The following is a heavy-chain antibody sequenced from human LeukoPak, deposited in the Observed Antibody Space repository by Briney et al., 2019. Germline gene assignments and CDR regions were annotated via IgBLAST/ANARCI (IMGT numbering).Heavy chain of an antibody. J-gene: IGHJ4*02. CDR3: ARVWDYYGSGTYYY. CDR2: INHSGST. V-gene: IGHV4-34*01. CDR1: GGSFSGYY. Sequence: SETLSLTCAVYGGSFSGYYWSWIRQPPGKGLEWIGEINHSGSTNYNPSLKSRVTISVDTSKNQFSLKLSSVTAADTAVYYCARVWDYYGSGTYYYWGQRTLVTVSS. D-gene: IGHD3-10*01.